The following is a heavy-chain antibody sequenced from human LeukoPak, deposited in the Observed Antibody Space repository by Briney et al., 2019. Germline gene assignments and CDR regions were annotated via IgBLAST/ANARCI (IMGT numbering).Heavy chain of an antibody. V-gene: IGHV4-59*01. CDR3: ARGGAAVAWFDP. Sequence: SETLSLTCTVSGGSISSYYWSWIRQPPGKGLEWIGDIYSSGSTNYNPSLRSRVTISIDTSKNQFSLKLSSVTAADTAVYYCARGGAAVAWFDPWGQGTLVTVSS. D-gene: IGHD6-19*01. CDR1: GGSISSYY. J-gene: IGHJ5*02. CDR2: IYSSGST.